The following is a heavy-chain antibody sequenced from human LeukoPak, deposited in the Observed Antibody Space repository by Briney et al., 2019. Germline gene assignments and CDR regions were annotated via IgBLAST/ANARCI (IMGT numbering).Heavy chain of an antibody. CDR3: ARVRLRHSAFDI. CDR2: INHSGST. CDR1: GGSFSGYY. V-gene: IGHV4-34*01. D-gene: IGHD2-21*02. Sequence: SETLSLTCAVYGGSFSGYYWSWIRQPPGKGLEWIGEINHSGSTKYNPPLKRRGTISVDTAKNQFSLELTSVTPAHTAVYYCARVRLRHSAFDIWGQGTMVTVSS. J-gene: IGHJ3*02.